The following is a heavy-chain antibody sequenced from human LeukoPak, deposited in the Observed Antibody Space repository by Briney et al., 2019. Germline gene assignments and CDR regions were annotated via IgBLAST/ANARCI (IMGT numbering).Heavy chain of an antibody. Sequence: GGSLRLSCAASGFTFSSYAMTWVRQAPGKGLEWVSYISSSGSTIYYADSVKGRFTISRDNAKNSLYLQMNSLRAADTAVYYCARGKGTSYLSSYDYWGQGTLVTVSS. CDR1: GFTFSSYA. V-gene: IGHV3-48*04. J-gene: IGHJ4*02. D-gene: IGHD6-6*01. CDR2: ISSSGSTI. CDR3: ARGKGTSYLSSYDY.